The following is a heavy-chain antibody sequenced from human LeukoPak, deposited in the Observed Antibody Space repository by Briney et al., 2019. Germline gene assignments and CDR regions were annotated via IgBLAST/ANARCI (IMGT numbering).Heavy chain of an antibody. CDR2: IYYSGST. Sequence: PSETLSLTCTVSGGSISSYYWSWIRQPPGKGLEWIGYIYYSGSTYYNPSLKSRVTISVDTSKNQFSLKLSSVTAADTAVYYCARDGQYPYYFDYWGQGTLVTVSS. V-gene: IGHV4-59*12. J-gene: IGHJ4*02. CDR3: ARDGQYPYYFDY. CDR1: GGSISSYY. D-gene: IGHD2-2*02.